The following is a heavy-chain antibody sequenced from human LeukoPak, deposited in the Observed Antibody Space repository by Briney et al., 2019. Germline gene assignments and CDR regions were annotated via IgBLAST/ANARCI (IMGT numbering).Heavy chain of an antibody. D-gene: IGHD2-2*01. CDR3: ARRYCSSTSCLYYGMDV. Sequence: GASVKVSCKASGHTFTSYGISWVRQAPGQGLEWMGWISAYNGNTNYAQKLQGRVTMTTDTSTSTAYMELRSLRSDDTAVYYCARRYCSSTSCLYYGMDVWGQGTTVTVSS. CDR1: GHTFTSYG. CDR2: ISAYNGNT. J-gene: IGHJ6*02. V-gene: IGHV1-18*01.